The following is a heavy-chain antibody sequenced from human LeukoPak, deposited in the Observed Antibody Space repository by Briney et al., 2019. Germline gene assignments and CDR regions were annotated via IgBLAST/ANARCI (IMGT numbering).Heavy chain of an antibody. D-gene: IGHD2-21*01. Sequence: SETLCLTCTVSGGSISSSSYYWGWIRQPPGKGLEWIGRIYYSGSTYYNPSLKSRVTISVDTSKNQFSLKLSSVTAADTAVYYCARGWHILDYWGQGTLVTVSS. J-gene: IGHJ4*02. V-gene: IGHV4-39*01. CDR1: GGSISSSSYY. CDR2: IYYSGST. CDR3: ARGWHILDY.